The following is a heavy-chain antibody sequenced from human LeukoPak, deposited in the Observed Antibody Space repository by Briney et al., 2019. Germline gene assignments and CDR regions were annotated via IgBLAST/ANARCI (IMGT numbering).Heavy chain of an antibody. CDR2: ISYDGSNK. CDR3: LTMALENWFDP. D-gene: IGHD3-10*01. CDR1: GFTFSSYG. Sequence: GGSLRLSCAAYGFTFSSYGMHWVRQAPGKGLEWVAFISYDGSNKYYADSVKGRFTISRDNSKNTLYLQMNSLRAEDTAVYYCLTMALENWFDPWGQGTLVTVSS. J-gene: IGHJ5*02. V-gene: IGHV3-30*03.